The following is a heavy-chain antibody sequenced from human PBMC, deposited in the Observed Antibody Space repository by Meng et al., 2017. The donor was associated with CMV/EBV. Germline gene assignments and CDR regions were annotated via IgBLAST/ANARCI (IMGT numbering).Heavy chain of an antibody. V-gene: IGHV1-8*03. D-gene: IGHD2-2*01. CDR3: ARGRGGYCSSTSCLFDH. Sequence: ASVKVSCKASGYTFTSYDINWVRQATGQGLEWMGWMNPNSGNTGYAQKFQGRVTITRNTSISTAYMELSSLRSEDTAVYYCARGRGGYCSSTSCLFDHWGQGTLVTVSS. CDR2: MNPNSGNT. CDR1: GYTFTSYD. J-gene: IGHJ4*02.